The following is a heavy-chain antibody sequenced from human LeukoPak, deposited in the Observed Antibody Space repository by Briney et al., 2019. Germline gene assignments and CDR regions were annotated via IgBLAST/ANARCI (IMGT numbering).Heavy chain of an antibody. J-gene: IGHJ6*03. V-gene: IGHV3-21*01. CDR2: ISSSSSYI. Sequence: PGGSLRLSCAASGFTFSSYSMNWVRQAPGKGLEWVSSISSSSSYIYYADSVKGRFTIARDNAKNSLYLQMNSLRAEDTAVYYCATVEMATSWPYHYYMDVWGKGTTVTVSS. D-gene: IGHD5-24*01. CDR1: GFTFSSYS. CDR3: ATVEMATSWPYHYYMDV.